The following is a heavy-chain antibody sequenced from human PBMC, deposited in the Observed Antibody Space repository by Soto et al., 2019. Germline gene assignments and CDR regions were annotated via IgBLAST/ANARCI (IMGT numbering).Heavy chain of an antibody. CDR3: AKAMTTSGWGDFDC. J-gene: IGHJ4*02. D-gene: IGHD4-17*01. CDR2: VSATGGSI. CDR1: GFTFSSYA. Sequence: EVQLLESGGGLVQPGGSLRLSCAASGFTFSSYAMNWVRQAPGKGLEWVAVVSATGGSIHYGDSVKGRFTVSRDNSKNTLYLQMNSLGAEDTDVYYCAKAMTTSGWGDFDCWGQGTLVTVSS. V-gene: IGHV3-23*01.